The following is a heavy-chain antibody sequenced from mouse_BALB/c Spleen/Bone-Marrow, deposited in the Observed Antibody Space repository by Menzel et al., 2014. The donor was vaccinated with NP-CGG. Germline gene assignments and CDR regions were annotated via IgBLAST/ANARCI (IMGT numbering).Heavy chain of an antibody. CDR2: IYPGNGNA. CDR1: GYAFSTYW. V-gene: IGHV1-80*01. D-gene: IGHD2-1*01. J-gene: IGHJ3*01. CDR3: SRGGNYGTY. Sequence: QVQLQQSGAELVRPGSSVKISCKASGYAFSTYWMNWVKQRPGQGLERIGQIYPGNGNADYNGKLKDKATLTADKSSRTAYMHLSSLTSEDSAVYFCSRGGNYGTYWGQGTLVTVSA.